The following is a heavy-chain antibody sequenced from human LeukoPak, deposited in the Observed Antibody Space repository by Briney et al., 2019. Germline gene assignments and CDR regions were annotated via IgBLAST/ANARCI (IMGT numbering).Heavy chain of an antibody. CDR2: TNYRSKWYN. V-gene: IGHV6-1*01. D-gene: IGHD6-19*01. CDR3: ARGSSGSFDY. Sequence: SQTLSLTCDISGDSVSGNMVAWNWIRQSPSRGLEWLGRTNYRSKWYNDYAVSVRDRITINPDTSKNRFSLQLDSVTPEDTAVYYCARGSSGSFDYWGQGTLVTVSS. CDR1: GDSVSGNMVA. J-gene: IGHJ4*02.